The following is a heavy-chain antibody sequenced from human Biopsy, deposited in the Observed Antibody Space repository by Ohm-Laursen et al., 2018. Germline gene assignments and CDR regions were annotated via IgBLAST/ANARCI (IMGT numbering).Heavy chain of an antibody. CDR2: MNPKSGNT. CDR3: AREWSGTSFGPIDY. V-gene: IGHV1-8*01. Sequence: GASVKVSCKASGYTFGNYDINWVRQTSGQGLEYMGWMNPKSGNTGYAQRFQGRVTMTRDNSVTTAYMELRSLTSEDSAVYFCAREWSGTSFGPIDYWGQGTRVTVSS. CDR1: GYTFGNYD. D-gene: IGHD3-3*01. J-gene: IGHJ4*02.